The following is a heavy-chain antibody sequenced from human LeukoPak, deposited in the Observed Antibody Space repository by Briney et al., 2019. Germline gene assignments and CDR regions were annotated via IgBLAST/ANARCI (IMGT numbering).Heavy chain of an antibody. D-gene: IGHD5-24*01. V-gene: IGHV4-61*02. CDR2: IYTSGST. CDR3: ARGHRDRDYFYYYMDV. CDR1: GGSISSGSYY. J-gene: IGHJ6*03. Sequence: SETLSLTCTVSGGSISSGSYYWSWIRQPAEKGLEWIGRIYTSGSTNYNPSLKSRVTISVDTSKNQFSLKLNSVTAADTAVYYCARGHRDRDYFYYYMDVWGKGTTVTVSS.